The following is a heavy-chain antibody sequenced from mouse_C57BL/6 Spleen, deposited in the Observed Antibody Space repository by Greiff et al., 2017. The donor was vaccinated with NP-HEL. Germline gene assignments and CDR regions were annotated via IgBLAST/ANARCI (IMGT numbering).Heavy chain of an antibody. CDR1: GFTFSNYW. D-gene: IGHD2-1*01. CDR3: TVYYGNYGGAMDY. J-gene: IGHJ4*01. CDR2: IRLKSDNYAT. V-gene: IGHV6-3*01. Sequence: EVKLQESGGGLVQPGGSMKLSCVASGFTFSNYWMNWVRQSPEKGLEWVAQIRLKSDNYATHYAESVKGRFTISRDDSKSSVYLQMNNLRAEDTGIYYCTVYYGNYGGAMDYWGQGTSVTVSS.